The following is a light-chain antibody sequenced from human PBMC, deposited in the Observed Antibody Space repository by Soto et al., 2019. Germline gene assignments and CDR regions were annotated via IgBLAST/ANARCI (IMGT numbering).Light chain of an antibody. CDR2: WAS. J-gene: IGKJ2*01. CDR3: HQYCDIPYT. V-gene: IGKV4-1*01. Sequence: DTVMSQSPDSLAVSLGERATFNCKSSQSVLYSPNNRDCLAWYQQKPGQPPKLLIFWASMRDSGVPDRFSGSGSGTDCTLTINGLQAEDVAVYFCHQYCDIPYTFGQGTKLEIK. CDR1: QSVLYSPNNRDC.